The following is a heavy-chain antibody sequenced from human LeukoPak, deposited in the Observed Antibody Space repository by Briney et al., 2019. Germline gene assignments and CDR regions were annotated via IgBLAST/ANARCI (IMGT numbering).Heavy chain of an antibody. J-gene: IGHJ6*02. CDR1: GGSISSHY. D-gene: IGHD3-10*01. V-gene: IGHV4-59*11. CDR3: ARVMTRAGRLYGMDV. CDR2: IYYHGST. Sequence: PSETLSLTCSVSGGSISSHYWTWIRQPPGKGLEWIGYIYYHGSTNYNPSLKSRVTISVDTSKNQFSLKLSSVTAADTAVYYCARVMTRAGRLYGMDVWGQGTTVTVSS.